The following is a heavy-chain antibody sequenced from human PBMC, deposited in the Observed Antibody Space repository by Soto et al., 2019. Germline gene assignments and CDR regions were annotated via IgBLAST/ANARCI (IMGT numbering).Heavy chain of an antibody. CDR1: GCSIRSYY. CDR2: IYTSGST. V-gene: IGHV4-4*07. Sequence: ESLSLACPGTGCSIRSYYWSWIRQPAGKGLEWIGRIYTSGSTNYNPSLKSRVTMSVDTSKNQFSLKLSSVTAADTAVYYCERGVGDFWSGYYTGYAFDIWGQGTMVTVSS. CDR3: ERGVGDFWSGYYTGYAFDI. J-gene: IGHJ3*02. D-gene: IGHD3-3*01.